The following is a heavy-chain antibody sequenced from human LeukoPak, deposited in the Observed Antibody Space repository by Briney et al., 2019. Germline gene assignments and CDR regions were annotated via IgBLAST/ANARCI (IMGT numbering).Heavy chain of an antibody. CDR3: AREGAPRWLKFPLDAFDI. V-gene: IGHV1-18*01. CDR2: ISAYNGNT. J-gene: IGHJ3*02. D-gene: IGHD3-10*01. Sequence: HWASVKVSCKASGYTFTSYGISWVRQAPGQGLEWMGWISAYNGNTNYAQKLQGRVTMTTDTSTSTAYMELRSLRSDDTAVYYCAREGAPRWLKFPLDAFDIWGQGTMVTVSS. CDR1: GYTFTSYG.